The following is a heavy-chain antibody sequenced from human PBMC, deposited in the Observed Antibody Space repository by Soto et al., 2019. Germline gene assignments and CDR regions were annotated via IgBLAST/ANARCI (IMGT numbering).Heavy chain of an antibody. CDR3: ARVWYLEIGEGYGMAV. D-gene: IGHD2-15*01. Sequence: GGSLRLSCAASGFTFSSYWMSWVRQAPGKGLEWVANIKQDVSEKYYVDSVKGRFTISRDSAKNSLYLQMNSLRAEDTAVYYCARVWYLEIGEGYGMAVWGQGTRVTVSS. V-gene: IGHV3-7*01. J-gene: IGHJ6*02. CDR1: GFTFSSYW. CDR2: IKQDVSEK.